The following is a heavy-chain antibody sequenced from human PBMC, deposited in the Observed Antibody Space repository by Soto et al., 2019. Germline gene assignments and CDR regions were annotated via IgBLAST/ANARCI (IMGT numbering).Heavy chain of an antibody. CDR3: ASGGSSLNFDS. Sequence: GGSLRLSCVASGFPFSNYYMDWVRQAPGKGLEWVSVISGRDDSANYADSVKGRFTISRDNAKNTLYLQMNSLRAEDTAVYYCASGGSSLNFDSWGQGTLVTVSS. CDR2: ISGRDDSA. J-gene: IGHJ4*02. V-gene: IGHV3-23*01. D-gene: IGHD6-6*01. CDR1: GFPFSNYY.